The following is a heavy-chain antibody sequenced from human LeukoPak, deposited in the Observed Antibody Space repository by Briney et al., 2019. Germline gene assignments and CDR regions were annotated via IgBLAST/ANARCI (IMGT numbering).Heavy chain of an antibody. J-gene: IGHJ6*03. CDR1: GGSINSYY. CDR2: IYYSGST. Sequence: SETLSLTCTVSGGSINSYYWSWIRQPPGKGLEWIGYIYYSGSTNYNPSLKSRVTISVDTSKNQFSLKLSSVTAADTTVYYCARAPERWYSYGSYTYYYMDVWGKGTTVTVSS. CDR3: ARAPERWYSYGSYTYYYMDV. V-gene: IGHV4-59*01. D-gene: IGHD5-18*01.